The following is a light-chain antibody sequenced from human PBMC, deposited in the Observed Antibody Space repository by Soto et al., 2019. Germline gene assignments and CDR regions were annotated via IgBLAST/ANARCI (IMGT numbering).Light chain of an antibody. Sequence: QSALTQPASVSGSPGQSITISCTGTSSDIGAYNFVSWYQQHPGKAPKLMLYYVNIRPPRVSYRFSGSKSGNTASLTISGLQAEDEADDYCTSWTTSTTMIFGGGTKVTVL. CDR2: YVN. J-gene: IGLJ2*01. V-gene: IGLV2-14*03. CDR1: SSDIGAYNF. CDR3: TSWTTSTTMI.